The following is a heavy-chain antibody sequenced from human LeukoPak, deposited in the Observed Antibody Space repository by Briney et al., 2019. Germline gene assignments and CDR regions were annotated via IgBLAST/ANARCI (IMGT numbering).Heavy chain of an antibody. V-gene: IGHV3-15*01. Sequence: GGSLRLSCTASGFTVSDSWMSWVRQAPGKGLEWVGRIKSKTDGGTTDFAAPVKGRFTISRDDSKNTLYLQMNSLKTEDTAVYYCTTGDETSAYRYLDYWGQGTLVTVSS. CDR3: TTGDETSAYRYLDY. J-gene: IGHJ4*02. CDR2: IKSKTDGGTT. D-gene: IGHD3-22*01. CDR1: GFTVSDSW.